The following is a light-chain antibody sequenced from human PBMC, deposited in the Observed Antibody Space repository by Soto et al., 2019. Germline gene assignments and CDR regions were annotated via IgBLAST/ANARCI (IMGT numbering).Light chain of an antibody. CDR3: QQYYSSHT. J-gene: IGKJ5*01. CDR2: WGS. V-gene: IGKV4-1*01. CDR1: QSVLYSSNNKNY. Sequence: DIVMTQSPDSLAVSLGERATINCKSSQSVLYSSNNKNYLAWYQQKPGQPPKLLVYWGSTRGSGVPDRFSGSGSGIDFTLTISSLQAEDVAVYYCQQYYSSHTFGQGTRLEI.